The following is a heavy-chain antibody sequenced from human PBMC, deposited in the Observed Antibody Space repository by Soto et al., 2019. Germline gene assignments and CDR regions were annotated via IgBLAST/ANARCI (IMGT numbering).Heavy chain of an antibody. CDR3: ARVDYDILTGYLFDP. V-gene: IGHV1-2*04. CDR1: GYRMTVYY. Sequence: ASVKVSCKASGYRMTVYYMHWGRKAPRQGLEWMGWINPNSGGTNYAQKFQGWVTMTRDTSISTAYMELSRLRSDDTAVYYCARVDYDILTGYLFDPWGQGTLVTVSS. J-gene: IGHJ5*02. D-gene: IGHD3-9*01. CDR2: INPNSGGT.